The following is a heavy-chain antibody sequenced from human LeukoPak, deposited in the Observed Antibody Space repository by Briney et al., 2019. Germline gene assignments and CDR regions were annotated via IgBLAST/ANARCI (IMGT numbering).Heavy chain of an antibody. J-gene: IGHJ6*02. V-gene: IGHV3-30*03. Sequence: GGSLRLSCAASGFTFSSYGMHWVRQAPGKGLEWVAVISYDGSNKYYADSVKGRFTISRDNSKNTLYLQMNSLRAEDTAVYYCARVDVWGQGTTVTVSS. CDR3: ARVDV. CDR1: GFTFSSYG. CDR2: ISYDGSNK.